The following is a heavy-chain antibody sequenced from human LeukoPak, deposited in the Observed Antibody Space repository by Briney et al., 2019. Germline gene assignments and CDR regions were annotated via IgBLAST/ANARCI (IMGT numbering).Heavy chain of an antibody. CDR1: GGSFSGYY. CDR2: INHSGST. D-gene: IGHD3-3*01. V-gene: IGHV4-34*01. CDR3: ARGLKGYDFWSGYYHNWFDP. J-gene: IGHJ5*02. Sequence: PSETLSLTCAVYGGSFSGYYWSWIRQPPGKGREWIGEINHSGSTNYNPSLKSRVTISVDTSKNQFSLKLSSVTAADTAVYYSARGLKGYDFWSGYYHNWFDPWGQGTLVTVSS.